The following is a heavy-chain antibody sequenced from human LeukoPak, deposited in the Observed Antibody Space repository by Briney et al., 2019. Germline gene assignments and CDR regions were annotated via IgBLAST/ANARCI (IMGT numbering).Heavy chain of an antibody. D-gene: IGHD2-21*01. CDR3: ARAGPNVVIHLLGTTPLSAAFDI. J-gene: IGHJ3*02. CDR2: IIPIFGTA. V-gene: IGHV1-69*05. CDR1: GGTFSSYA. Sequence: SVKVSCKASGGTFSSYAISWVRQAPGQGLEWMGRIIPIFGTANYAQKFQGRVTITTDESTSTAYMELSSLRSEDTAVYYCARAGPNVVIHLLGTTPLSAAFDIWGQGTMVTVSS.